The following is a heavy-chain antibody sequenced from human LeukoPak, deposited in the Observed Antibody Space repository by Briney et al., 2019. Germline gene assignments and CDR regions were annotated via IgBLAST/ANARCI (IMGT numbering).Heavy chain of an antibody. CDR2: IRYDGSSK. J-gene: IGHJ6*03. Sequence: GGSLRLSCAASGFTFSSYGMHWVRQAPGKGLEWVAFIRYDGSSKYYADSVKGRFTISRDNSKNTLYLQMNSLRAEDTAVYYCAKGGVRWGDYYYMDVWGKGTTVTVSS. CDR1: GFTFSSYG. CDR3: AKGGVRWGDYYYMDV. D-gene: IGHD3-10*01. V-gene: IGHV3-30*02.